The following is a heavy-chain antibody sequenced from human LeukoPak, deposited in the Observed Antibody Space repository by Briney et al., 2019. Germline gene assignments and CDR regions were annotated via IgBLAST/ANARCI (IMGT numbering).Heavy chain of an antibody. CDR2: IYYSGST. Sequence: SETLSLTCTVSGGSISSSSYYWGRIRQPPGKGLEWIGYIYYSGSTNYNPSLKSRVTISVDTSKNQFSLKLSSVTAADTAVYYCARSGSKWELPTFDYWGQGTLVTVSS. V-gene: IGHV4-61*05. J-gene: IGHJ4*02. CDR3: ARSGSKWELPTFDY. CDR1: GGSISSSSYY. D-gene: IGHD1-26*01.